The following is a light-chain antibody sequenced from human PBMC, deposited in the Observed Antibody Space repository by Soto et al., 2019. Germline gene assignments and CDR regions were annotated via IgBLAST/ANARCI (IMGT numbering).Light chain of an antibody. CDR1: QSISSW. Sequence: DIRMTQSPSTLSASVGDRVTITCRASQSISSWLAWYQQKPGKAPKLLIYKASSLESRVPSRFSGSGSGTEFTLTISSLQPDDFATYYCQQYNAYPPWTFGQGTKVEVK. CDR2: KAS. CDR3: QQYNAYPPWT. J-gene: IGKJ1*01. V-gene: IGKV1-5*03.